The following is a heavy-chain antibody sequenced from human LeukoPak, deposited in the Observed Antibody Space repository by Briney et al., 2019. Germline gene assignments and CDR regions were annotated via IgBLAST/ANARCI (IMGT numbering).Heavy chain of an antibody. J-gene: IGHJ4*02. Sequence: PGGSLRLSCAASGLILSSYSMYWVRQAPGKGLEWVTFIRYDGSNKFYADSVKGRFTISRDNSKNTLYLQMSNLRVGDTAVYYCARGATYAYYQDYWGQGTLVTVSS. CDR3: ARGATYAYYQDY. CDR2: IRYDGSNK. D-gene: IGHD1-26*01. CDR1: GLILSSYS. V-gene: IGHV3-30*04.